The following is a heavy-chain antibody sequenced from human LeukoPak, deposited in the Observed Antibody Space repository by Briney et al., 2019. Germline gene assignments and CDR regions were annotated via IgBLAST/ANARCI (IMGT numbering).Heavy chain of an antibody. CDR2: IKQDGSEK. CDR3: ASGLGDFWSGLDPDDAFDI. J-gene: IGHJ3*02. CDR1: GFTFSNYW. D-gene: IGHD3-3*01. V-gene: IGHV3-7*01. Sequence: GSLRLSCAASGFTFSNYWMSWVRQAPGKGLEWVANIKQDGSEKYYVDSVKGRFTISRDNAKNSLYLQMNSLRAEDTAVYYCASGLGDFWSGLDPDDAFDIWGQGTMVTVSS.